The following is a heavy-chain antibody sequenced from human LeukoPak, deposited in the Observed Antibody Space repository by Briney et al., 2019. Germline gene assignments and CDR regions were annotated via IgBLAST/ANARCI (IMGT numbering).Heavy chain of an antibody. Sequence: GGSLRLSCAASGFTFSNAWMSWVRQAPGKGLEWVSYISSRGGTIYYADSVKGRFTISRDNTKNSLYLQMNSLRVEDTAVYYCARERTGDDAFDIWGQGTMVTVSS. J-gene: IGHJ3*02. CDR3: ARERTGDDAFDI. CDR2: ISSRGGTI. D-gene: IGHD7-27*01. V-gene: IGHV3-11*04. CDR1: GFTFSNAW.